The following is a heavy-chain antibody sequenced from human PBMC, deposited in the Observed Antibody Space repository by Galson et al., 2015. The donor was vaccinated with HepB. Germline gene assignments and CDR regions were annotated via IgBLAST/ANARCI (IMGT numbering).Heavy chain of an antibody. Sequence: SVKVSCKASGYTFTGYYIHWVRQAPGQGLEWMGRINPNTGGTKYAQKFQGRVTMTRDTSINTAYMELSRLRFDDTVVYYCARDSGSYPNHFDYLGQGTLVIVSS. D-gene: IGHD1-26*01. J-gene: IGHJ4*02. CDR2: INPNTGGT. CDR1: GYTFTGYY. CDR3: ARDSGSYPNHFDY. V-gene: IGHV1-2*05.